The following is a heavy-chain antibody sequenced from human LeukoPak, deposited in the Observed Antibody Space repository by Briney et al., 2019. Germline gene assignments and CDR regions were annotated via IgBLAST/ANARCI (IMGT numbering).Heavy chain of an antibody. D-gene: IGHD6-19*01. CDR1: GYTFTSYG. CDR2: ISAYNGNT. Sequence: ASMKVSCKASGYTFTSYGISWVRQAPGQGLEWMGWISAYNGNTNYAQKLQGRVTMTTDTSTSTAYMELRSLRSDDTAVYYCARDQRMTQGSGFGYWGQGTLVTVSS. J-gene: IGHJ4*02. V-gene: IGHV1-18*01. CDR3: ARDQRMTQGSGFGY.